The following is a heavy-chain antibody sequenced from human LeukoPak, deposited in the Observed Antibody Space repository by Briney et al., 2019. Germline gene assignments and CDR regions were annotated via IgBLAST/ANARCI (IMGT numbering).Heavy chain of an antibody. CDR3: ARGYSSPPDWFDP. D-gene: IGHD6-13*01. J-gene: IGHJ5*02. CDR1: GGPFSGYY. V-gene: IGHV4-34*01. Sequence: SETLSLTCAVYGGPFSGYYWSWIRQPPGKGLEGIGEINHSGGTNYNPSLKSRVTISVDTSKNQFSLKLSSVTAADTAVYYCARGYSSPPDWFDPWGQGTLVTVSS. CDR2: INHSGGT.